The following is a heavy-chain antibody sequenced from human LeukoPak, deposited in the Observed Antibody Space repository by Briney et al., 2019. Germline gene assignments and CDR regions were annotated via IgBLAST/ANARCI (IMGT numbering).Heavy chain of an antibody. D-gene: IGHD6-19*01. J-gene: IGHJ4*02. Sequence: PGGSLRLSCAASGFTFSSYGMHWVRQAPGKGLEWVAFIRYDGSNKYYADSVKGRFTISRDNSKNTLYLQMSSLRAEDTAVYYCAKEEAVAVYEGPDYWGQGTLVTVSS. CDR1: GFTFSSYG. V-gene: IGHV3-30*02. CDR2: IRYDGSNK. CDR3: AKEEAVAVYEGPDY.